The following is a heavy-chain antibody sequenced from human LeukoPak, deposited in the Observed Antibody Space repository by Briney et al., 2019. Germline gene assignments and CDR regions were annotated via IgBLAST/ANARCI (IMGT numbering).Heavy chain of an antibody. CDR3: ARMESYYDFWSGYSA. D-gene: IGHD3-3*01. J-gene: IGHJ4*02. CDR2: INPNSGGT. CDR1: GYTFTGYY. V-gene: IGHV1-2*02. Sequence: ASVKVSCKASGYTFTGYYMHWVRQAPGQGLEWMGWINPNSGGTNYAQKFQGRVTVTSDTSISTAYMELSRLRSDDTAVYYCARMESYYDFWSGYSAWGQGTLVTVSS.